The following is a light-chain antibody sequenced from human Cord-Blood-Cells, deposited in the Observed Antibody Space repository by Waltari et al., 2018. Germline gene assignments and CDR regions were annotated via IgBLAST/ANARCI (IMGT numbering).Light chain of an antibody. CDR3: QQYNNWPPVT. CDR1: KSVSSN. CDR2: GAS. Sequence: EIVMTQSPATLSVSAGERATLSCRASKSVSSNLAWYQQKPGQAPRLHIYGASTRATGIPARFSGSGSGTEFTLTISSLQSEDFAVYYCQQYNNWPPVTFGGGTKVEIK. V-gene: IGKV3-15*01. J-gene: IGKJ4*01.